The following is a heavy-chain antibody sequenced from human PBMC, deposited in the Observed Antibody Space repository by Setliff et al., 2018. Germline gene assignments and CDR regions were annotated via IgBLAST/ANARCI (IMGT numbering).Heavy chain of an antibody. V-gene: IGHV3-11*04. D-gene: IGHD3-9*01. J-gene: IGHJ1*01. Sequence: GGSLRLSCAASGFAFGDYFMSWIREAPGKGLEWISYVSSDGITIHYADSVKGRFTVTRDNAKNSLYLQMDSLKVEDTAVYYCGSLTDGQHWGQGALVTVSS. CDR1: GFAFGDYF. CDR3: GSLTDGQH. CDR2: VSSDGITI.